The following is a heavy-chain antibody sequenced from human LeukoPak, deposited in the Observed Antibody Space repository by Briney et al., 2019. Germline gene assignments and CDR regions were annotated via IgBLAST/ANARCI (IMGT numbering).Heavy chain of an antibody. CDR1: GGSFSGYY. J-gene: IGHJ4*02. Sequence: SETLSLTCAVYGGSFSGYYWSWIRQPPGKGLEWIGEINHSGGTNYNPSLKSRVTISVDTSKNQFSLKLSSVTAADTAVYYCARQTHCSSTSCYSYYFDYWGQGTLVTVSS. CDR2: INHSGGT. D-gene: IGHD2-2*01. V-gene: IGHV4-34*01. CDR3: ARQTHCSSTSCYSYYFDY.